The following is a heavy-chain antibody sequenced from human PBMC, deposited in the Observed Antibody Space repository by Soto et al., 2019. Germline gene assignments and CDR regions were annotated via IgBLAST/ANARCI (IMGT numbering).Heavy chain of an antibody. V-gene: IGHV1-8*01. CDR1: GYTFTSYD. Sequence: QVQLVQSGAEVKKPGASVKVSCKASGYTFTSYDINWVRQATGQGLEWMGWMNPNSGNTGYAQKFQGRVTMTRDTTMSTAHMAQSRRRCVGTAVDYSAGEGDRGMDVSGQGTRVTVSS. CDR3: AGEGDRGMDV. J-gene: IGHJ6*02. D-gene: IGHD3-16*01. CDR2: MNPNSGNT.